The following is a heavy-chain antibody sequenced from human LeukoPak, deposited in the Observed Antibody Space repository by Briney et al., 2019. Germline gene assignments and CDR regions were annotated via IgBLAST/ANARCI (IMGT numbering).Heavy chain of an antibody. V-gene: IGHV3-30-3*01. CDR2: ISYDGSNK. CDR1: GFTFSNYA. D-gene: IGHD3-22*01. Sequence: GRSLRLSCAASGFTFSNYAMHWVRQAPGKGLEGVAVISYDGSNKYYAESVKGRFTISRDNSKNTLYLQMNGLRAEDTAVYYCARIVVVIRGGGDYFDYWGQGTLVTVSS. J-gene: IGHJ4*02. CDR3: ARIVVVIRGGGDYFDY.